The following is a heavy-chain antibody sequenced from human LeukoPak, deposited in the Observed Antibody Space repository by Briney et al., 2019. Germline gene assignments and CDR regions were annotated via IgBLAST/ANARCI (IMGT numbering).Heavy chain of an antibody. CDR2: IIPILGIA. V-gene: IGHV1-69*04. J-gene: IGHJ1*01. CDR3: ASIPAVAGGGRGDQH. CDR1: GGTFSSYA. D-gene: IGHD6-19*01. Sequence: GASVKVSCKASGGTFSSYAISWVRQAPGQGLEWMGRIIPILGIANYAQKFQGRVTITADKSTSTAYMELSSLRSEDTAVYYCASIPAVAGGGRGDQHWGQGTLVTVSS.